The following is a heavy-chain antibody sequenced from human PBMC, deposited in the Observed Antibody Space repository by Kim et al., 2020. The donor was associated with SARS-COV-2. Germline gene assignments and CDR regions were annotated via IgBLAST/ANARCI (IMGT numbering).Heavy chain of an antibody. CDR3: ARERVNCGGDCYDR. V-gene: IGHV3-48*03. D-gene: IGHD2-21*01. J-gene: IGHJ5*02. Sequence: AGSMKGRFTVSRDDSQNSVYLYMNRLRGEDTAIYYCARERVNCGGDCYDRWGQGTLVSVSS.